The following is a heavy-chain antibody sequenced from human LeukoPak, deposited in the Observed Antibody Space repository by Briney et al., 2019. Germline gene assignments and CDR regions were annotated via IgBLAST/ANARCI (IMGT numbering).Heavy chain of an antibody. Sequence: GGSLRLSCAVSGFTFSSYWMSWVRQAPGKGLEWMASINQDGGEKYYVDSVKGRFTISRDNAKNSLYLQMNSLRAEDMAVYYCARGVFSFDYWGQGTLVTVSS. V-gene: IGHV3-7*01. CDR3: ARGVFSFDY. D-gene: IGHD6-13*01. J-gene: IGHJ4*02. CDR2: INQDGGEK. CDR1: GFTFSSYW.